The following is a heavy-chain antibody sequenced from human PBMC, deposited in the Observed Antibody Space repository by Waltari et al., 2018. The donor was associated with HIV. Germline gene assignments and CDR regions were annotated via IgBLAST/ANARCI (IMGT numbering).Heavy chain of an antibody. CDR1: GDSISNYY. J-gene: IGHJ6*02. CDR3: ARLGYQDMDV. V-gene: IGHV4-4*07. CDR2: IKTSGNS. Sequence: QVQVHESGPGLVKPSETLSLTCAVSGDSISNYYWSWIRQPAGKGLEWIGRIKTSGNSNYNPSLKSRLTLSADTSKNQVSLRLSSVPAADTAVYYCARLGYQDMDVWGQGTTVTVSS. D-gene: IGHD6-25*01.